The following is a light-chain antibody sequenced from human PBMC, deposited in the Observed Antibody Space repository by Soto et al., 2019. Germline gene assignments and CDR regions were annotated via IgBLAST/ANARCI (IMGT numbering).Light chain of an antibody. CDR3: SSYTIRSTYV. J-gene: IGLJ7*01. CDR2: DVT. V-gene: IGLV2-14*01. Sequence: QSALTQPASVSGSPGQSITISCTGTNSDVGGYNYVSWYQQHPGKAPKLMIYDVTNRPSGVSIRFSGSKSGNTASLTISGLQAEDEADYHCSSYTIRSTYVFGSGTQLTVL. CDR1: NSDVGGYNY.